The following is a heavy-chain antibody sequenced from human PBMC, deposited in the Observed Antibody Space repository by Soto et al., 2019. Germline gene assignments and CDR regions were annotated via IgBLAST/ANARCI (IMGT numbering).Heavy chain of an antibody. D-gene: IGHD3-22*01. V-gene: IGHV3-30-3*01. CDR1: GFTFSSYA. J-gene: IGHJ5*02. CDR3: ARSLSDDYSDSSGYYP. CDR2: ISYDGSNK. Sequence: QVQLVESGGGVVQPGRSLRLSCAASGFTFSSYAMHWVRQAPGKGLEWVAVISYDGSNKYYADSVKGRFTISRDNSKNTLYLQMNSLRAEDTAVYYCARSLSDDYSDSSGYYPWGQGTLVTVSS.